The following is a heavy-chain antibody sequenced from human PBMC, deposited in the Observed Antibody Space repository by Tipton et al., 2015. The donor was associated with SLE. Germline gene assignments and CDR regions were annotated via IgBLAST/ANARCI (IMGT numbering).Heavy chain of an antibody. Sequence: SLRLSCAASGFTFSTYAMSWVRQAPGKGLEWVSVIYSGGSSTCFADSVKGRFTISRDDSKNTLFLQMNCLRAEDTAVYYCAKGYYGSGIYIDYWGQGTLVPVSA. D-gene: IGHD3-10*01. V-gene: IGHV3-23*03. CDR2: IYSGGSST. J-gene: IGHJ4*02. CDR3: AKGYYGSGIYIDY. CDR1: GFTFSTYA.